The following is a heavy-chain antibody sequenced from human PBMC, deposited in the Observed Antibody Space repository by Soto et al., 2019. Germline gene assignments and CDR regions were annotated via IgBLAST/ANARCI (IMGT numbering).Heavy chain of an antibody. CDR1: GFTFSSYA. CDR3: ARDRDRIAARSAFDI. Sequence: GGSLRLSCAASGFTFSSYAMHWVRQAPGKGLEWVAVISYDGSNKYYADSVKGRFTISRDNSKNTLYLQMNSLRAEDTAVYYCARDRDRIAARSAFDIWGQGTMVTVSS. D-gene: IGHD6-6*01. V-gene: IGHV3-30-3*01. CDR2: ISYDGSNK. J-gene: IGHJ3*02.